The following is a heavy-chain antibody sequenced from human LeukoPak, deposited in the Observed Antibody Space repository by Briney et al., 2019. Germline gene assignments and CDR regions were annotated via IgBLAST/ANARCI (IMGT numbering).Heavy chain of an antibody. CDR3: AKRDRTVTHAFDI. Sequence: GGSLRLSCAASGFTLSNNGMSWVRQARGKGLEWVSAISGSGGTTYYADSVKGRFTISRDNSENTLYLQMNSLGAEDTAVYYCAKRDRTVTHAFDIWGQGAMVTVSS. V-gene: IGHV3-23*01. CDR1: GFTLSNNG. D-gene: IGHD4-17*01. CDR2: ISGSGGTT. J-gene: IGHJ3*02.